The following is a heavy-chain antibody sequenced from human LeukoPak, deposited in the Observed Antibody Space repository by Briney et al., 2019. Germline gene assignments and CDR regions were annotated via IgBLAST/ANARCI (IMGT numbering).Heavy chain of an antibody. J-gene: IGHJ5*02. Sequence: SETLSLTCTVSGGSLSSYYWSWIRQPPGKGLEWIGYIYHSGSTYYNPSLKSRVTISVDRSKNQFSLKLSSVTAADTAVYYCARSAGGSITMVRGVIIYENWFDPWGQGTLVTVSS. CDR2: IYHSGST. CDR3: ARSAGGSITMVRGVIIYENWFDP. D-gene: IGHD3-10*01. V-gene: IGHV4-59*12. CDR1: GGSLSSYY.